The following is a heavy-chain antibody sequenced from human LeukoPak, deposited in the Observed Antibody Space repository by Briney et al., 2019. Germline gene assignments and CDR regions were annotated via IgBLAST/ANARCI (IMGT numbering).Heavy chain of an antibody. V-gene: IGHV3-30*03. J-gene: IGHJ4*02. CDR3: AGYDFWSGYPPSYYFDY. CDR1: GFTYSSYG. Sequence: PGGSLRLSCAASGFTYSSYGMHWVRQAPGKGLEWVAVISHDGSSKYYADSVKGRFTISRDNSKNTLYLQMNSLRAEDTAVYYCAGYDFWSGYPPSYYFDYWGQGTLVTVSS. CDR2: ISHDGSSK. D-gene: IGHD3-3*01.